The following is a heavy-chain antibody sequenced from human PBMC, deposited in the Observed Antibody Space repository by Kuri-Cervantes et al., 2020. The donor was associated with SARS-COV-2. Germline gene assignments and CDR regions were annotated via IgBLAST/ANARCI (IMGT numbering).Heavy chain of an antibody. Sequence: ETLSLTCTVSGGSISSHYWSWVRQAPGKGLEWVSAISGSGGSTYYADSVKGRFTISRDNSKNTLYLQMNSLRAEDTAVYYCAKGGMTTVTALDWYFDLWGRGTLVTVSS. D-gene: IGHD4-17*01. V-gene: IGHV3-23*01. CDR2: ISGSGGST. CDR1: GGSISSHY. J-gene: IGHJ2*01. CDR3: AKGGMTTVTALDWYFDL.